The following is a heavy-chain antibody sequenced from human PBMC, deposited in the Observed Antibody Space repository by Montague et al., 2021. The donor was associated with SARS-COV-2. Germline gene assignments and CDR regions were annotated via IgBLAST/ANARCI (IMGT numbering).Heavy chain of an antibody. V-gene: IGHV4-34*01. Sequence: SETLSLTCAVYGGSFSSYWRWIRQPPGRGLEWVGQISHGGGTNYXHSLKSRVTISVDTSKNQVSLNLSSVTAADTAVYYCASHCGGGRCYFGMDVWGQGTTVTVSS. CDR2: ISHGGGT. CDR3: ASHCGGGRCYFGMDV. CDR1: GGSFSSY. J-gene: IGHJ6*02. D-gene: IGHD2-15*01.